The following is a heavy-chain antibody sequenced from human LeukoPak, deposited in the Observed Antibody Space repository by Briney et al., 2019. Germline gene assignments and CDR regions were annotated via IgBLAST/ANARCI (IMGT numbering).Heavy chain of an antibody. D-gene: IGHD2-21*02. Sequence: PSETLSLTCTVSGGSISSYYWSLIRQPPGKGLEWIGYVLYSGSTNYNPSLKSRVTMSVDTSENQFSLKLRFVTAADTAVYYCAKWACGSGGDCHEFDYWGQGTLVTVTS. J-gene: IGHJ4*02. CDR3: AKWACGSGGDCHEFDY. CDR1: GGSISSYY. CDR2: VLYSGST. V-gene: IGHV4-59*01.